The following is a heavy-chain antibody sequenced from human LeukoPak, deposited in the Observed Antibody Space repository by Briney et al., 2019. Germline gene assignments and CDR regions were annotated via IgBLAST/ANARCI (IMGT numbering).Heavy chain of an antibody. J-gene: IGHJ4*02. Sequence: PGGSLRLSCAASGFTFNNYVMNWVRQAPGKGLEWVSAITDSSTSTYYADSVKGRFTISRDNSKNTLYLQMNSLRAEDTAVYYCARDIGAWSAYWGQGTLVTVSS. D-gene: IGHD6-19*01. CDR1: GFTFNNYV. CDR2: ITDSSTST. CDR3: ARDIGAWSAY. V-gene: IGHV3-23*01.